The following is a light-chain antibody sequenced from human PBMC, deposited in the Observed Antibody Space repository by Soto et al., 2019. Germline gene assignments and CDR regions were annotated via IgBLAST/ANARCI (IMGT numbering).Light chain of an antibody. CDR1: QSVGSAY. J-gene: IGKJ1*01. CDR3: QQYDKSPRT. Sequence: EIVLTQSPGTLSLSPGERATLSCRASQSVGSAYLAWYQQKLGQAPRLLIYSASTRATGIPDRFSGSGSGTDFTLTISSLEPEDFAVYFCQQYDKSPRTFGQGTKVEIK. CDR2: SAS. V-gene: IGKV3-20*01.